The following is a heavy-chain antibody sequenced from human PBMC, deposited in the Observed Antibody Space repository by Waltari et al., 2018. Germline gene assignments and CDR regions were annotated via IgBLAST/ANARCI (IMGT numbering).Heavy chain of an antibody. V-gene: IGHV4-39*07. CDR3: ARAGYYDSSGAFDY. J-gene: IGHJ4*02. CDR1: GGSISSSSYY. D-gene: IGHD3-22*01. CDR2: IYYSGGT. Sequence: QLQLQESGPGLVKPSETLSLTCTVSGGSISSSSYYWGWIRQPPGKGLEWIGSIYYSGGTDYNPSLKRRVTISVDTSKNQFSLKLSSVTAADTAVYYCARAGYYDSSGAFDYWGQGTLVTVSS.